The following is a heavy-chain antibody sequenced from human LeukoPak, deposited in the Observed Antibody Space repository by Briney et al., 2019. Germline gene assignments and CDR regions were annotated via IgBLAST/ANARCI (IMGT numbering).Heavy chain of an antibody. Sequence: ASVKVSCKTSGYRLTAYYMHWVRQDPGQGLEWMGWINPNSGGTNSAQQFQGRVTMTRDTSISTVHMELSRLRSDDTAVYFCARGNIYYYHSSGYFFDSWGQGTLVTVSS. D-gene: IGHD3-22*01. CDR1: GYRLTAYY. J-gene: IGHJ4*02. CDR3: ARGNIYYYHSSGYFFDS. V-gene: IGHV1-2*02. CDR2: INPNSGGT.